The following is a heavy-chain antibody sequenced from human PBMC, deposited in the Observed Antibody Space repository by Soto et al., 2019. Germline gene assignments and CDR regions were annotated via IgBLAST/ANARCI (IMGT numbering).Heavy chain of an antibody. CDR3: ASLTMVRGVSCWFDP. D-gene: IGHD3-10*01. V-gene: IGHV4-39*01. Sequence: PSETLSLTCTVSGGSNSSSSYYWGWIRQPPGKGLEWIGSIYYSGSTYYNPSLKSRVTISVDTSKNQFSLKLSSVTAADTAVYYCASLTMVRGVSCWFDPWGQGTLVTVS. CDR1: GGSNSSSSYY. J-gene: IGHJ5*02. CDR2: IYYSGST.